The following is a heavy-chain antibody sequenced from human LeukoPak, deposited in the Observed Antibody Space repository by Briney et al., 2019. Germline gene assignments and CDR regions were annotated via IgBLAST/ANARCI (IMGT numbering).Heavy chain of an antibody. V-gene: IGHV4-30-4*08. J-gene: IGHJ4*02. CDR1: GGSISSGDYY. Sequence: PSQTLSLTCTVSGGSISSGDYYWSWIRQPPGRGLEWIGYIYYSGSTYYNPSLKSRVTISVDTSKNQFSLKLSSVTAADTAVYYCAREMRQLVAGYYFDYWGQGTLVTVSS. D-gene: IGHD6-6*01. CDR2: IYYSGST. CDR3: AREMRQLVAGYYFDY.